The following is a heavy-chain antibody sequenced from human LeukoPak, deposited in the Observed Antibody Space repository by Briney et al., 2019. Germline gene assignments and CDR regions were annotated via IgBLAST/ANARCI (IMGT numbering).Heavy chain of an antibody. D-gene: IGHD5-12*01. CDR2: ISSDGGST. J-gene: IGHJ4*02. CDR3: VKGSRYSGYNYSDD. Sequence: GGSLRLSCSVSGFTFSTCAFHWDRQAPGKGLEYVSGISSDGGSTYYADSVKGRFSISRDNSKNTMYFQMSSLRAEDTAVYYCVKGSRYSGYNYSDDWGQGALVTVSS. CDR1: GFTFSTCA. V-gene: IGHV3-64D*06.